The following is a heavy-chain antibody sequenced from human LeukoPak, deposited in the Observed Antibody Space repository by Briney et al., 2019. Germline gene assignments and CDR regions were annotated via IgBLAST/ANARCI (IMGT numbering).Heavy chain of an antibody. CDR3: VRDLGELPTY. Sequence: GGSLRLSCAASGFTFSSYWMYWVRHAPGKGLVWVSRISSDGITTNYAGAVKGRFTMSRDNAKNTLFLQMNTLRAEDTAVYYCVRDLGELPTYWGQGTLVTVSS. J-gene: IGHJ4*02. D-gene: IGHD1-26*01. CDR2: ISSDGITT. V-gene: IGHV3-74*01. CDR1: GFTFSSYW.